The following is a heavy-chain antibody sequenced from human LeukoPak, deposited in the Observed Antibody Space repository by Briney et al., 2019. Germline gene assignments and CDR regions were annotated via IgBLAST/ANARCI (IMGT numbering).Heavy chain of an antibody. J-gene: IGHJ6*02. CDR2: INHSGST. D-gene: IGHD3/OR15-3a*01. Sequence: GEINHSGSTNYNPSLKSRVTISVDTSKNQFSLKLSSVTAADTAVYYCARWTYYYYGMDVWGQGTTVTVSS. V-gene: IGHV4-34*01. CDR3: ARWTYYYYGMDV.